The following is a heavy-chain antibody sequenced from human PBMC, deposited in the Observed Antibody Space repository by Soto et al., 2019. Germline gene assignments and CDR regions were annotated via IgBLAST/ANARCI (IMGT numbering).Heavy chain of an antibody. CDR2: ISSSGSTI. CDR1: GFIFDNYA. J-gene: IGHJ4*02. D-gene: IGHD5-12*01. V-gene: IGHV3-48*03. Sequence: GSLRLSCAASGFIFDNYAMYWVRQTPGKGLEWVSYISSSGSTIYYADSVKGRFTISRDNAKNSLYLQMNSLRAEDTAVYYCAKGSRGYTGYVFDYWGQGALVTVSS. CDR3: AKGSRGYTGYVFDY.